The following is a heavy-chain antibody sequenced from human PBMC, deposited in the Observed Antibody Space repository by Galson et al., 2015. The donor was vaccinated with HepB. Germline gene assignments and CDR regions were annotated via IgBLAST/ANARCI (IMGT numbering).Heavy chain of an antibody. CDR1: GFTVSSNY. V-gene: IGHV3-53*01. D-gene: IGHD3-3*01. Sequence: SLRLSCAASGFTVSSNYMSWVRQAPGKGLEWVSVICSGGSTYYADSVKGRFTISRDNSKNTLYLQMNSLRAEDTAVYYCARSPSYYDFWSGYYGAFDIWGQGTMVTVSS. J-gene: IGHJ3*02. CDR3: ARSPSYYDFWSGYYGAFDI. CDR2: ICSGGST.